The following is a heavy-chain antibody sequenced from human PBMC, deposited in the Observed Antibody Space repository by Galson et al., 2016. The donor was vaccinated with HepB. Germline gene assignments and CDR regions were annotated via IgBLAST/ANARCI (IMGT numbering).Heavy chain of an antibody. CDR2: ISSSSSSI. D-gene: IGHD4-11*01. CDR1: GFTFSSYS. J-gene: IGHJ4*02. CDR3: ASRYSSPFIRGLFDY. V-gene: IGHV3-21*01. Sequence: SLRLSCAASGFTFSSYSMIWVRQAPGKGLEWVSFISSSSSSIYYAASVKGRFTVPRDNAQNSLFLQMNSLRAEDTAIYYCASRYSSPFIRGLFDYWGQGTLVTVSS.